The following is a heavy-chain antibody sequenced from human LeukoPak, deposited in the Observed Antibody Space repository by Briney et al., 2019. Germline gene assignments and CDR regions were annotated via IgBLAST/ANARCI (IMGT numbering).Heavy chain of an antibody. V-gene: IGHV4-31*03. CDR3: ARDSGPITMVRGVPSGFDY. D-gene: IGHD3-10*01. Sequence: SETLSLTCTVSGGSISSSSYYWSWIRQHPGKGLEWIGYIYYSGSTYYNPSLKSRVTISVDTSKNQFSLKLSSVTAADTAVYYCARDSGPITMVRGVPSGFDYWGQGTLVTVSS. J-gene: IGHJ4*02. CDR1: GGSISSSSYY. CDR2: IYYSGST.